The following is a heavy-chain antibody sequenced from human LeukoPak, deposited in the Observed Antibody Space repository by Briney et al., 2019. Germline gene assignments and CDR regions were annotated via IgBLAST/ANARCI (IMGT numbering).Heavy chain of an antibody. CDR3: ARGHYDVLAASYKWTPDY. J-gene: IGHJ4*02. CDR1: GFTFNTFN. D-gene: IGHD3-9*01. CDR2: ITSGGDYI. V-gene: IGHV3-21*01. Sequence: GGSLRLSCAASGFTFNTFNMNWVRQAPGKGLEWVSSITSGGDYIYYADSVKGRFTTSKDNAKNSLSLQLNSLRVEDTAVYYCARGHYDVLAASYKWTPDYWGQGTLVTVSS.